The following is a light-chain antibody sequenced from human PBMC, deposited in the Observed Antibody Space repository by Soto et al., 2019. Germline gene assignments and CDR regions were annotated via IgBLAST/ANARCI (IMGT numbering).Light chain of an antibody. J-gene: IGLJ2*01. CDR1: SSDVGGYNS. Sequence: QSALTQPASVSGSPGQSITISCTGTSSDVGGYNSVSWYQQHPGKAPKLMIYDVSNRPSGVSNRFSGSKSGNTASLTISGLQAEDEADYYCSSSTSSTLGVFGGGTKLTV. V-gene: IGLV2-14*01. CDR2: DVS. CDR3: SSSTSSTLGV.